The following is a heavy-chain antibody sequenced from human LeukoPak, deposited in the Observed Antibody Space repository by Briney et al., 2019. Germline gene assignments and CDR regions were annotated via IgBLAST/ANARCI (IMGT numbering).Heavy chain of an antibody. J-gene: IGHJ4*02. CDR2: IFTGGGT. Sequence: GGSLRLSCAVSGFSVRTNFMSWVRQAPGKGLEWVSVIFTGGGTDHADSVKGRFTISRDNAKNSLYLQMNSLRAEDTAVYYCAISASYSSTSFDYWGQGTLVTVSS. D-gene: IGHD2-2*01. V-gene: IGHV3-53*01. CDR3: AISASYSSTSFDY. CDR1: GFSVRTNF.